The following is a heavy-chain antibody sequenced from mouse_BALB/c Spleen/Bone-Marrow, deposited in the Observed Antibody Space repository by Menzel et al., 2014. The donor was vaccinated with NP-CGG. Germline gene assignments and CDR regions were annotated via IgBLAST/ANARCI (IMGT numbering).Heavy chain of an antibody. Sequence: EVKLVESGGDLVKPGGSLKLSCAASGFTFSSYGMSWVRQTPDKRLEWVATISSGGSYTYYPDSVKGRFTISRDNAKNTLYLQRSSLKSEDTAMYYCARGGGAYYGNYWFAYWGQGTLATVSA. CDR1: GFTFSSYG. J-gene: IGHJ3*01. CDR2: ISSGGSYT. V-gene: IGHV5-6*02. CDR3: ARGGGAYYGNYWFAY. D-gene: IGHD2-10*01.